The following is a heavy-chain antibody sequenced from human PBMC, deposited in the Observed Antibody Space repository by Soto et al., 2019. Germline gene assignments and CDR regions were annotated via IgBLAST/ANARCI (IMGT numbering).Heavy chain of an antibody. CDR3: GRLTGTVRVNYYYYGMDV. V-gene: IGHV4-59*08. Sequence: SETLSLTCTVSGGSISSYYLSWIRQPPGKGLEWIGYIYYSGSTYYNPSLKSRVTISVDTSKNQFSLKLSSVTAADTAVYYCGRLTGTVRVNYYYYGMDVWGQGTTVTVSS. CDR1: GGSISSYY. D-gene: IGHD1-20*01. J-gene: IGHJ6*02. CDR2: IYYSGST.